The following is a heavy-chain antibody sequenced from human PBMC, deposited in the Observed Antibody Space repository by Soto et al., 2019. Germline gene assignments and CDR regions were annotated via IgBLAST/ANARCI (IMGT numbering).Heavy chain of an antibody. CDR1: GGSISSGDYY. CDR3: ASANSGYYANWFDP. Sequence: PSETLSLTCTVSGGSISSGDYYWSWIRQPPGKGLEWIGYIYYSGSTYYNPSLKSRVTISVDTSKNQFSLKLSSVTAADTAVYYCASANSGYYANWFDPWGQGTLVTVSS. V-gene: IGHV4-30-4*01. J-gene: IGHJ5*02. CDR2: IYYSGST. D-gene: IGHD3-22*01.